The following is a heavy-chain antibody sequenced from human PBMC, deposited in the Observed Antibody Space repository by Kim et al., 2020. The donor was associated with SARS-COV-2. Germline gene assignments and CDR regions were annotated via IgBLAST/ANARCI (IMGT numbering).Heavy chain of an antibody. D-gene: IGHD3-10*01. CDR1: GGSISSSSYY. V-gene: IGHV4-39*01. Sequence: SETLSLTCTVSGGSISSSSYYWGWIRQPPGKGLEWIGSIYYSGSTYYNPSLKSRVTISVHTSKNQFSLKLSSVTAADTAVYYCARLSPPLWFGELTGYYYYGMDVWGQGTTVTVSS. J-gene: IGHJ6*02. CDR3: ARLSPPLWFGELTGYYYYGMDV. CDR2: IYYSGST.